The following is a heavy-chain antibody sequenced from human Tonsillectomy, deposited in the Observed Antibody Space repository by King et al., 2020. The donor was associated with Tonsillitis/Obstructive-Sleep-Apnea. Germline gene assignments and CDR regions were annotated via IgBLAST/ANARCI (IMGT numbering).Heavy chain of an antibody. CDR2: INHSGST. CDR1: GGSFSGYN. Sequence: VQLQQWGAGLLKPSETLSLTCAVYGGSFSGYNWTWIRQPPGKGLEWIGEINHSGSTTHDPSLKSRVTISLDTSKNQFSLKLSSVTAADTAVYYCAGQNLWGYYFDYWGQGTPVTVSS. D-gene: IGHD7-27*01. CDR3: AGQNLWGYYFDY. J-gene: IGHJ4*02. V-gene: IGHV4-34*01.